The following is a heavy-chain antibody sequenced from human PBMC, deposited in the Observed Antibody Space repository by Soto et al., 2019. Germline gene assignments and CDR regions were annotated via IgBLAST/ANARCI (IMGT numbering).Heavy chain of an antibody. D-gene: IGHD2-15*01. J-gene: IGHJ6*02. CDR1: GGSISSYY. V-gene: IGHV4-59*01. CDR2: IYYSGST. Sequence: QVQLQESGPGLVKPSETLSLTCTVSGGSISSYYWSWIRQPPGKGLEWIGYIYYSGSTNYNPSLKSXXTXSXXTSKNQFSLKLSSVTAADTAVYYCARGGGLYGMDVWGQGTTVTVSS. CDR3: ARGGGLYGMDV.